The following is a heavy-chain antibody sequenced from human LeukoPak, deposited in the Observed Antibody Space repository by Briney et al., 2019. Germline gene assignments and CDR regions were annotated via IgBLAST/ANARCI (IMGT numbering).Heavy chain of an antibody. CDR3: ARDPNSAL. CDR1: GGSINNYY. CDR2: IYTGGTT. J-gene: IGHJ4*02. V-gene: IGHV4-4*07. D-gene: IGHD4-23*01. Sequence: SETLTLTCTVSGGSINNYYWSWVRQPAGKGLEWIGRIYTGGTTNYNPSLKSRVTISVDTSKNQFSLRLSSVTAADTAVYYCARDPNSALWGQGTLVTVSS.